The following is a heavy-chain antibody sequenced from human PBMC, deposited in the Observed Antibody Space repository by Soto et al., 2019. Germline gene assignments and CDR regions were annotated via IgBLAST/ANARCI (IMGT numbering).Heavy chain of an antibody. CDR2: IIPILGIA. CDR1: GGTFSSYT. V-gene: IGHV1-69*08. J-gene: IGHJ4*02. CDR3: ARETASGHYYFDS. Sequence: QVQLVQSGAEVKKPGSSVKVSCKASGGTFSSYTISWVRQAPGQGLEWMGRIIPILGIANYAQKFQGRVTITADKSTSTAYMELSSLRSEDTAVYYCARETASGHYYFDSCGQGTLVTVAS.